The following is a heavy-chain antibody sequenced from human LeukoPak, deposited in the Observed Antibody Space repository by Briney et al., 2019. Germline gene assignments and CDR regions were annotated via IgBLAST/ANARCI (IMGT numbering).Heavy chain of an antibody. CDR2: IIPIFGTA. D-gene: IGHD2-8*01. Sequence: SVKVSCKASGYTFTSYGISWVRQAPGQGLEWMGGIIPIFGTANYAQKFQGRVTITADESTSTAYMELSSLRSEDTAVYYCATLRVEWWYFDYWGQGTLVTVSS. CDR3: ATLRVEWWYFDY. V-gene: IGHV1-69*13. J-gene: IGHJ4*02. CDR1: GYTFTSYG.